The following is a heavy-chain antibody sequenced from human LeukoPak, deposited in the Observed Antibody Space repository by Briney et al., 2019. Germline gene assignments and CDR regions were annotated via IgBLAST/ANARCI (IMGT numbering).Heavy chain of an antibody. CDR3: ARHRYYDFWSGYAHGSNWFDP. D-gene: IGHD3-3*01. Sequence: SETLSLTCAVYGGSFSGYYWSWIRQRPGKGLEWIGEINHSGSTNYNPSLKSRVTISVDTSKNQFSLKLSSVTAADTAVYYCARHRYYDFWSGYAHGSNWFDPWGQGTLVTVSS. CDR2: INHSGST. V-gene: IGHV4-34*01. J-gene: IGHJ5*02. CDR1: GGSFSGYY.